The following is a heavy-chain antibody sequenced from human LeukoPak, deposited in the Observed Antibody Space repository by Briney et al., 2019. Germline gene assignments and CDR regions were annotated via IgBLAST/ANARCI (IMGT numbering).Heavy chain of an antibody. D-gene: IGHD2-2*01. CDR2: INPNSGGT. CDR3: AREGDTVVPAAQGLFDY. V-gene: IGHV1-2*02. CDR1: GYTFTGYY. J-gene: IGHJ4*02. Sequence: ASVKVSCKASGYTFTGYYMHWVRQAPGQGLEWMGWINPNSGGTNYAQKFQGRVTMTRDTSISTAYMELSRLRSDDTAVYYCAREGDTVVPAAQGLFDYWGQGTLVTVSS.